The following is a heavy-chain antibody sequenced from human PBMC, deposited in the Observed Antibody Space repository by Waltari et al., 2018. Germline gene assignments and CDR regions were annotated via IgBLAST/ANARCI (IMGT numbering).Heavy chain of an antibody. J-gene: IGHJ6*02. V-gene: IGHV3-48*03. D-gene: IGHD1-1*01. CDR3: AREGPITTTGTFYAMDV. CDR1: GFTFSSYE. Sequence: EVQLVESGGGLVQPGGSLRLSCAASGFTFSSYESNLVRRPPGKGLEWLSYSSSSGRAIYYADSVKGRFTISRDNAKNSLFLQMNSLRAEDTAIYHCAREGPITTTGTFYAMDVWGQGTTVTVSS. CDR2: SSSSGRAI.